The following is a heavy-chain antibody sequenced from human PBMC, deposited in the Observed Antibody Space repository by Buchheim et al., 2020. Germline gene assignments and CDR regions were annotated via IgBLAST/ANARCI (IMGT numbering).Heavy chain of an antibody. V-gene: IGHV3-30*18. CDR1: GFTFSSYG. Sequence: QVQLVESGGGVVQPGRSLRLSCAASGFTFSSYGMHWVRQAPGKGLEWVAVISYDGSNKYYADSVKGRFTISRDNSKNTLYLQMNSLRAEDTAVYYCAKDLISYYYYYYGMDVWSQGTT. D-gene: IGHD3/OR15-3a*01. CDR2: ISYDGSNK. J-gene: IGHJ6*02. CDR3: AKDLISYYYYYYGMDV.